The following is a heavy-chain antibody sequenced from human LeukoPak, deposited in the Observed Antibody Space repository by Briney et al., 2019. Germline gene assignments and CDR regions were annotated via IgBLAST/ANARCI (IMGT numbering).Heavy chain of an antibody. Sequence: GGSLRLSCAASGFTFSSYAMHWVRQAPGKGLEWVAVISYDGSNKYYADSVKGRSTISRDNSKNTLYLQMNSLRAEDTAVYYCARADGGPYYYDSSGPFDYWGQGTLVTVSS. CDR3: ARADGGPYYYDSSGPFDY. V-gene: IGHV3-30-3*01. CDR1: GFTFSSYA. D-gene: IGHD3-22*01. CDR2: ISYDGSNK. J-gene: IGHJ4*02.